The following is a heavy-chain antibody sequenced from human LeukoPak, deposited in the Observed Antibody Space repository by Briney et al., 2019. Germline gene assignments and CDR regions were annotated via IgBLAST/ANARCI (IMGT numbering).Heavy chain of an antibody. D-gene: IGHD3-22*01. Sequence: PSETLSLTCTVSGGSISSYYWSWIRQPAGKGLEGIGSIYYSGSTYYNPSLKSRVTISVDTSKNQFSLKLSSVTAADTAVYYCARITYYYDSSGYAFDIWGQGTMVTVSS. J-gene: IGHJ3*02. CDR1: GGSISSYY. CDR2: IYYSGST. V-gene: IGHV4-59*05. CDR3: ARITYYYDSSGYAFDI.